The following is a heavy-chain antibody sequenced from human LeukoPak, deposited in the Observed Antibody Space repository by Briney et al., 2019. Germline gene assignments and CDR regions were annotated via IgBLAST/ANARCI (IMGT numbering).Heavy chain of an antibody. CDR2: IKQDGSEK. J-gene: IGHJ4*02. D-gene: IGHD1-26*01. CDR3: ARERELAWDY. Sequence: GGPLRLSCEASGFTFSSYWMSWVRQAPGKGLEWVANIKQDGSEKYYVDSVKGRFTISRDNAKNSLYLQMNSLRAEDTAVYYCARERELAWDYWGQGTLVTVSS. V-gene: IGHV3-7*03. CDR1: GFTFSSYW.